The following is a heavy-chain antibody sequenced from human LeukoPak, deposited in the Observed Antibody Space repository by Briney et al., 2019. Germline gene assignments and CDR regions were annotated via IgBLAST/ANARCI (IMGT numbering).Heavy chain of an antibody. D-gene: IGHD5-24*01. CDR3: AKKMGTMRGFDY. Sequence: GGSLRLSCAASGFTFSNYAMSWVRQAPGKGLEWVSGISDGGVSTYHADSVMGRFTVSRDNYKNILFLQMNSLRAEDTAVYYCAKKMGTMRGFDYWGQGTLVTVSS. CDR1: GFTFSNYA. V-gene: IGHV3-23*01. J-gene: IGHJ4*02. CDR2: ISDGGVST.